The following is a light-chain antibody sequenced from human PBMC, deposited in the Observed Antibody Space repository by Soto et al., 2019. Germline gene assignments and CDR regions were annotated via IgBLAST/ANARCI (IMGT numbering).Light chain of an antibody. CDR3: AAWDDGLNGVL. J-gene: IGLJ3*02. V-gene: IGLV1-44*01. CDR2: NNN. CDR1: SSNIGSNT. Sequence: QSVLTQPPSASGTPGQRVTISCSGTSSNIGSNTVNWYHQLPGTAPKLLISNNNQRPSGVTDRFSGSKSGTSASLAISGLQSEDEADYYCAAWDDGLNGVLFGGGTKLTVL.